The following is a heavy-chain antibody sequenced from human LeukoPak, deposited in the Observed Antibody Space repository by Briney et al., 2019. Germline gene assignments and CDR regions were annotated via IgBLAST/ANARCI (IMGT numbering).Heavy chain of an antibody. CDR2: ISSSSSTI. CDR1: GFTFSSYS. Sequence: GGSLRLSCAASGFTFSSYSMNWVRQAPGKGLEWVSYISSSSSTIYYADSVKGRFTISGDNAKNSLYLQMNSLRAEDTAVYYCARAPYSYGYPYYYYYYMDVWGKGTTVTVSS. V-gene: IGHV3-48*01. CDR3: ARAPYSYGYPYYYYYYMDV. J-gene: IGHJ6*03. D-gene: IGHD5-18*01.